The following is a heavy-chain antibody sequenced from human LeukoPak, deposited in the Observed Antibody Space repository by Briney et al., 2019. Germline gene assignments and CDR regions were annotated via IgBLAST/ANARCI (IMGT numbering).Heavy chain of an antibody. V-gene: IGHV4-30-4*07. CDR3: ARDNLDVGLYNYYYGMDV. D-gene: IGHD5-24*01. Sequence: SQTLSLTCAVSGGSISSGGYSWSWIRQPPGKGLEWIGYIYYSGSTNYSPSLKSRVTISVDTSKNQFSLKLSSVTAADTAVYYCARDNLDVGLYNYYYGMDVWGQGTTVTVSS. CDR2: IYYSGST. CDR1: GGSISSGGYS. J-gene: IGHJ6*02.